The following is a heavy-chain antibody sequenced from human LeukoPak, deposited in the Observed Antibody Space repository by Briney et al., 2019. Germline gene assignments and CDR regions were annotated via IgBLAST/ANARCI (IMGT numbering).Heavy chain of an antibody. CDR3: ARGPDDFDY. J-gene: IGHJ4*02. CDR2: IYYTGST. D-gene: IGHD5-24*01. CDR1: GGSISNYH. Sequence: SETLSLTCTVSGGSISNYHWSWIRQPPGKGLEWIGYIYYTGSTRYNPSLKSRVTISVDTSKNQFSLELSSVSAADTAVYYCARGPDDFDYWGQGSLVTVSS. V-gene: IGHV4-59*01.